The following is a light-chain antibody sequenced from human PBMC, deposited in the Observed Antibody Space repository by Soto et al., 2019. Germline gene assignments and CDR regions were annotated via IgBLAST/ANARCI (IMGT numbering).Light chain of an antibody. J-gene: IGLJ1*01. CDR1: SSDVGGYNF. V-gene: IGLV2-8*01. CDR3: SSYAGSNSYV. CDR2: DVS. Sequence: ALTQPPSASGSPGQSVTISCTGTSSDVGGYNFVSWYQHHPGKAPKLMIFDVSERPSGVPDRFSGSKSGNMASLTVSGLQAEDEADYYCSSYAGSNSYVFGTGTKLTVL.